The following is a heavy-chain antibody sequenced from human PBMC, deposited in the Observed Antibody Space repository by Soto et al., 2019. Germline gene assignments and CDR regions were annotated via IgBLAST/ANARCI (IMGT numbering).Heavy chain of an antibody. J-gene: IGHJ4*02. CDR2: MNPNTGGA. D-gene: IGHD3-3*01. CDR1: GYTFADFY. V-gene: IGHV1-2*02. CDR3: ATSTDDDFWSGSF. Sequence: QVQLVQSGAELKKPGASVRVSCKTSGYTFADFYIHWVRQAPGQGFEWMGWMNPNTGGAVYAQKFLGRVAMTRDTAISTAYMELSRLSSNDTAVYVFATSTDDDFWSGSFWGQGTLVTVSS.